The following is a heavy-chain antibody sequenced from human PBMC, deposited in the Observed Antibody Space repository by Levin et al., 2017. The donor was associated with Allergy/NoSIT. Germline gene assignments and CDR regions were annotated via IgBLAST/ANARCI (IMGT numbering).Heavy chain of an antibody. CDR2: INPNSGGT. D-gene: IGHD6-19*01. J-gene: IGHJ5*02. Sequence: EASVKVSCKASGYTFTGYYMHWVRQAPGQGLEWMGWINPNSGGTNYAQKFQGRVTMTRDTSISTAYMELSRLRSDDTAVYYCARGNGQVLYSSGWWFQDWFDPWGQGTLVTVSS. CDR1: GYTFTGYY. V-gene: IGHV1-2*02. CDR3: ARGNGQVLYSSGWWFQDWFDP.